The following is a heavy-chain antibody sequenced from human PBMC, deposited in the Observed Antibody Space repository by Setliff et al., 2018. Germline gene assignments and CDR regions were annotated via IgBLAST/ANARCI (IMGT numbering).Heavy chain of an antibody. V-gene: IGHV1-18*01. CDR3: ARHRRDSSGNYFVGLYYFDY. Sequence: ASVKVSCKASGYIFTSYGFSWVRQAPGQGLEWMGWISTYNGKTNYAQKFQGRVTMTTDTSTSTAYMELRSLRSDDTAVYYCARHRRDSSGNYFVGLYYFDYWGQGTPVTVSS. D-gene: IGHD3-22*01. CDR1: GYIFTSYG. CDR2: ISTYNGKT. J-gene: IGHJ4*02.